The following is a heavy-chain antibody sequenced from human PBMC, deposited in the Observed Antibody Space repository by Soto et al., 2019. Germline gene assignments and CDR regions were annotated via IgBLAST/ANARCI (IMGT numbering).Heavy chain of an antibody. J-gene: IGHJ4*02. D-gene: IGHD2-2*01. V-gene: IGHV3-30-3*01. CDR1: GFTFSSYA. CDR2: ISYDGSNK. CDR3: AGDLAPVVPAANSDPYSSFGGY. Sequence: QVQLVESGGGVVQPGRSLRLSCAASGFTFSSYAMHWVRQAPGKGLEWVAVISYDGSNKYYADSVKGRFTISRDNSKNTLYLQMNSLRAEDTAVYYCAGDLAPVVPAANSDPYSSFGGYWGQGTLVTVSS.